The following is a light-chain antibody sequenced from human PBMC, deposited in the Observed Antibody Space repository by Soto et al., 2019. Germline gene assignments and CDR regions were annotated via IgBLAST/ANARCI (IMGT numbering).Light chain of an antibody. Sequence: EIVLTQSPGTLSLSPGERATLSCRASQSVSSSYFAWYQQKPGQAPRLLIYGASNRATDIPDRFSGSGSGTDFTLTISRLEPEDFAVYSCQQYYSSAPWSFGQGTKVEIK. J-gene: IGKJ1*01. CDR1: QSVSSSY. CDR3: QQYYSSAPWS. V-gene: IGKV3-20*01. CDR2: GAS.